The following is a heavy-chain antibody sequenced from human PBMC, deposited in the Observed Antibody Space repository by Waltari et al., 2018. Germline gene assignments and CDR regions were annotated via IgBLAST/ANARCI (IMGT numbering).Heavy chain of an antibody. V-gene: IGHV4-4*07. CDR2: IYSDGRT. CDR1: GASMRRYF. D-gene: IGHD4-17*01. CDR3: ARAPRPMTTVTRYNDLDYYHYMDV. J-gene: IGHJ6*03. Sequence: QVQLQESGPGLVRPSETLSLPCTVSGASMRRYFWRWFRQPAGKGLEWIGRIYSDGRTNYNPSLKSRVTMSLDTSNNQFSLKLSSVTAADTAVYYCARAPRPMTTVTRYNDLDYYHYMDVWGKGTTVTVSS.